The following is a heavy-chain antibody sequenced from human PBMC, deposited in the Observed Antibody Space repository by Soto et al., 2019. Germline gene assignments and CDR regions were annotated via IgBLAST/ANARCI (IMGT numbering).Heavy chain of an antibody. CDR3: ARDFDTIGYYFFDY. Sequence: ASVKVSCKASGYTFTSYYMYWVRQAPGQGLEWMGRINPSGGSTNYAQKFQGRVTMTRDTSTSTFYMELSSLRSEDTAVYYCARDFDTIGYYFFDYWGQGTLVTVSS. CDR2: INPSGGST. D-gene: IGHD3-22*01. J-gene: IGHJ4*02. V-gene: IGHV1-46*01. CDR1: GYTFTSYY.